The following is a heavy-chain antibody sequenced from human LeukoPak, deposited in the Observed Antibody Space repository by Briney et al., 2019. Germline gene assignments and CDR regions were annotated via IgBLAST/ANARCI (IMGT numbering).Heavy chain of an antibody. Sequence: SSTLSLTCAVYGGSFSGYYWSWIRQPPGNGLEWIGEINHSGSTNYNPSLKSRVTISVDTSKNQFSLKLSSVTAADTAVYYCARAPYYYDSRSLTFDYWGQGTLVTVSS. V-gene: IGHV4-34*01. CDR2: INHSGST. J-gene: IGHJ4*02. D-gene: IGHD3-22*01. CDR1: GGSFSGYY. CDR3: ARAPYYYDSRSLTFDY.